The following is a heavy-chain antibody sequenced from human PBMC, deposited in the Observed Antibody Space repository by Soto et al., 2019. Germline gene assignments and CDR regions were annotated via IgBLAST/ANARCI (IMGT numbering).Heavy chain of an antibody. J-gene: IGHJ4*02. CDR2: IWYDGSNK. D-gene: IGHD5-12*01. Sequence: GGSLRLSCAASGFTFSSYGMHWVRQAPGKGLEWVAVIWYDGSNKYYADSVKGRFTISRDNSKNTLYLQMNSLRAEDTAVYYCARDYLAENIVAMISLGYWGQGTLVTVSS. V-gene: IGHV3-33*01. CDR3: ARDYLAENIVAMISLGY. CDR1: GFTFSSYG.